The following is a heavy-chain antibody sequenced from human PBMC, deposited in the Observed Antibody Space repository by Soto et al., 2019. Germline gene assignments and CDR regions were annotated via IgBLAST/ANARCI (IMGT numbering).Heavy chain of an antibody. J-gene: IGHJ6*02. D-gene: IGHD6-19*01. V-gene: IGHV3-13*01. CDR3: AREGREQWLVDGMDV. Sequence: GGSLRLSCAASGFTFSSYDMHWVRQATGKGLEWVSAIGTAGDTYYPGSVKGRFTISRENAKNSLYLQMNSLRAEDTAVYYCAREGREQWLVDGMDVWGQGTTVTVSS. CDR2: IGTAGDT. CDR1: GFTFSSYD.